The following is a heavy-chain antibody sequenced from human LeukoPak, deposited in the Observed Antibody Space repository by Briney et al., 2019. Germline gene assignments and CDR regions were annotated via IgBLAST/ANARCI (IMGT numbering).Heavy chain of an antibody. CDR2: ISTYNGNT. CDR1: GYTFTSYG. Sequence: ASVKVSCKASGYTFTSYGISWVRQAPGQGLEWMGWISTYNGNTSYAQKLQGRVTMTTEISTSTAYMELRSLRSDDTAVYYCARDQLSRGVRFDPWGQGTLVTVSS. CDR3: ARDQLSRGVRFDP. D-gene: IGHD1-1*01. J-gene: IGHJ5*02. V-gene: IGHV1-18*01.